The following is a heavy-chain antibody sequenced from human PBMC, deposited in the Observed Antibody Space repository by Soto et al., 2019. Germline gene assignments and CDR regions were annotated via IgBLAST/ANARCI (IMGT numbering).Heavy chain of an antibody. V-gene: IGHV3-23*01. CDR2: IGGGGSDT. Sequence: DVQLLESGGGLVQPGGSLRLSCAASGFIFSDYAMTWVRQAPGKGLEWVSGIGGGGSDTYYVDSVKGRFTISRDNSKNTLYLRMHSLRAEDTVLYYCAKDAVPFNGQWDWFDSSGQRTLVTVSS. D-gene: IGHD6-19*01. CDR3: AKDAVPFNGQWDWFDS. J-gene: IGHJ5*01. CDR1: GFIFSDYA.